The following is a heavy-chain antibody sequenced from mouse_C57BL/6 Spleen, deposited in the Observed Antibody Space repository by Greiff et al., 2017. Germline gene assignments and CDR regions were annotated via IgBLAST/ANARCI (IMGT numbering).Heavy chain of an antibody. V-gene: IGHV1-69*01. CDR3: AREERGTGYAMDY. Sequence: QVQLQQPGAELVMPGASVKLSCKASGYTFTSYWMHWVKQRPGQGLEWIGEIDPSDSYTNYNQKLKGKATLTVDTSSSTAYMQLSSLTSEDSAVYYCAREERGTGYAMDYWGQGTSVTVSS. J-gene: IGHJ4*01. CDR1: GYTFTSYW. D-gene: IGHD3-3*01. CDR2: IDPSDSYT.